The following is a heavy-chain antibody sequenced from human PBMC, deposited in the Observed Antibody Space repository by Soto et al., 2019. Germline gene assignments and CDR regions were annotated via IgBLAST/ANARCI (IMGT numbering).Heavy chain of an antibody. CDR3: ARGALGDCSSTSCYVGGDYYDMDV. CDR2: INPNSGGT. V-gene: IGHV1-2*04. J-gene: IGHJ6*03. CDR1: GYTFTGYY. Sequence: ASVKVSCKASGYTFTGYYMHWVRQAPGQGLEWMGWINPNSGGTNYAQKFQGWVTMTRDTSISTAYMELSRLRSDDTAVYYCARGALGDCSSTSCYVGGDYYDMDVWGKGTTVTVSS. D-gene: IGHD2-2*01.